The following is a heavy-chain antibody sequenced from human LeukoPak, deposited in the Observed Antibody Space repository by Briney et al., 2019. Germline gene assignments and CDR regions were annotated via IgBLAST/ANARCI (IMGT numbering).Heavy chain of an antibody. CDR2: IYSGGTT. CDR3: ARGGGTYYYDNPK. V-gene: IGHV3-53*04. CDR1: GFTFSNYD. J-gene: IGHJ4*02. Sequence: GGSLRLSCAAHGFTFSNYDMHSVRQAPGKGLEWVSTIYSGGTTYYADSVMGRFTISRHNSRNTLYLQMNSLRARDTAVYYGARGGGTYYYDNPKWGQGTLVTVSS. D-gene: IGHD3-22*01.